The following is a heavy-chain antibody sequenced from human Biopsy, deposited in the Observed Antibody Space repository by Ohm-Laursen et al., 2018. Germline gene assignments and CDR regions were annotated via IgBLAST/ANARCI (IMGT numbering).Heavy chain of an antibody. CDR2: VYYSGTT. CDR1: GGSISSGFYY. CDR3: ARATNSTGWPYYYFYGMDV. Sequence: SDTLSLTCTVSGGSISSGFYYWSWIRQPPGKGLEWIGHVYYSGTTNYNPSLKSRVTISVDTSKKQFSLKLISVAAADTAVYYCARATNSTGWPYYYFYGMDVWGQGTTVTVSS. D-gene: IGHD2/OR15-2a*01. J-gene: IGHJ6*02. V-gene: IGHV4-61*01.